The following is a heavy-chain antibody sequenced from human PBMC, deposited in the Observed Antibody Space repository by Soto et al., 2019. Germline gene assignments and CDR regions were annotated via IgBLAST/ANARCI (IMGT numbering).Heavy chain of an antibody. CDR3: AIIGSGDYSDFDY. J-gene: IGHJ4*02. V-gene: IGHV1-18*01. D-gene: IGHD4-4*01. CDR1: GYTFTSYG. Sequence: ASVKVSCKGLGYTFTSYGISWVRQAPGQGLEWMGWIRPNDGHTNYAQKFQDRVTMTRDTSTTTVYMDLRSLGSDDTAVYYCAIIGSGDYSDFDYWGQGTLVTVSS. CDR2: IRPNDGHT.